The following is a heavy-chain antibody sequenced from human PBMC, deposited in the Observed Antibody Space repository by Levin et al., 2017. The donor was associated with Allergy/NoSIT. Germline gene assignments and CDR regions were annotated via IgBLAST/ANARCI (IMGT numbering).Heavy chain of an antibody. D-gene: IGHD3-10*01. V-gene: IGHV1-24*01. CDR1: GYTLTELS. J-gene: IGHJ6*03. Sequence: ASVKVSCKVSGYTLTELSMHWVRQAPGKGLEWMGGFDPEDGETIYAQKFQGRVTMTEDTSTDTAYMELSSLRSEDTAVYYCATVETKYYYGSGSSSYYYYYYMDVWGKGTTVTVSS. CDR3: ATVETKYYYGSGSSSYYYYYYMDV. CDR2: FDPEDGET.